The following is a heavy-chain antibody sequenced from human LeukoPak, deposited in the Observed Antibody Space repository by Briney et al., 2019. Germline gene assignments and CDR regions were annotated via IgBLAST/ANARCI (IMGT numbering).Heavy chain of an antibody. V-gene: IGHV3-11*01. D-gene: IGHD3-22*01. Sequence: GESLRLSCAASGFTFSDYYMAWIRQAPGKGLEWLSYIRSSGTNINYADSVKGRFTISRDNAKNSLFLQVNSLRAEDTAVYYCARVWVGYYSDGSGYYYFDFWGQGTLVTVSS. J-gene: IGHJ4*02. CDR3: ARVWVGYYSDGSGYYYFDF. CDR1: GFTFSDYY. CDR2: IRSSGTNI.